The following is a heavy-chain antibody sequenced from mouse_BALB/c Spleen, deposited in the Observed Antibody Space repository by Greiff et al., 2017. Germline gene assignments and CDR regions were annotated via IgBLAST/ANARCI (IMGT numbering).Heavy chain of an antibody. Sequence: VQLQQPGAELVKPGASVKMSCKASGYTFTSYWMHWVKQRPGQGLEWIGVIDPSDSYTSYNQKFKGKATLTVDTSSSTAYMQLSSLTSEDSAVYYCTRGGITTGFDYWGQGTTLTVSS. CDR1: GYTFTSYW. CDR2: IDPSDSYT. D-gene: IGHD2-4*01. CDR3: TRGGITTGFDY. J-gene: IGHJ2*01. V-gene: IGHV1S127*01.